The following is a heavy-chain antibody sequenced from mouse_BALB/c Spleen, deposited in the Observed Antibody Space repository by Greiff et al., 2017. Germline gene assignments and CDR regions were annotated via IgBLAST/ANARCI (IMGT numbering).Heavy chain of an antibody. Sequence: QVQLQQSGAELVRPGVSVKISCKGSGYTFTDYAMHWVKQSHAKSLEWIGVISTYYGDARYTQKFKGKATMTVDKSSSTAYMELARLTSEDSAIYYCARGYGKTYYAMDYWGQGTSVTVSS. CDR1: GYTFTDYA. J-gene: IGHJ4*01. CDR3: ARGYGKTYYAMDY. V-gene: IGHV1S137*01. D-gene: IGHD2-1*01. CDR2: ISTYYGDA.